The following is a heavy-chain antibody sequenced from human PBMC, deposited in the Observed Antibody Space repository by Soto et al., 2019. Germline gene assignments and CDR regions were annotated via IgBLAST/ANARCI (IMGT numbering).Heavy chain of an antibody. D-gene: IGHD6-13*01. V-gene: IGHV1-8*01. J-gene: IGHJ5*02. Sequence: QVQLVQSGAEVKKPGASVKVSCKASGYTFTSYDINWVRQATGQGLEWMGWMNPNSGNTGYAQKFHGRVTMTRNTSISTAYRELSSLRSEDTAVYYGARGLVAAAGSIWFDPWGQGTLVTVSS. CDR3: ARGLVAAAGSIWFDP. CDR2: MNPNSGNT. CDR1: GYTFTSYD.